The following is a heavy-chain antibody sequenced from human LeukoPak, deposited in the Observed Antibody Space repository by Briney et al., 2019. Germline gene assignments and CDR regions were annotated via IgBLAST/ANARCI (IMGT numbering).Heavy chain of an antibody. CDR2: TSPYNGNT. CDR3: ARGETRNDY. J-gene: IGHJ4*02. D-gene: IGHD3-16*01. Sequence: GASVKVSCKASGYSFINNGINWVRQAPGQGLEWMGWTSPYNGNTNFAQKLQGRVTMTTDTSTSTAYLELRSLTFDDTAVYYCARGETRNDYWGQGTLVTVSS. CDR1: GYSFINNG. V-gene: IGHV1-18*01.